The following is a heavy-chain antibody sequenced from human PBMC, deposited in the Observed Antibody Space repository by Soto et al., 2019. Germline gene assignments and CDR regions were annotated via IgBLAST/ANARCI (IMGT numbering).Heavy chain of an antibody. CDR2: ISYDGSNK. Sequence: QVQLVESGGGVVQPGRSLRLSCAASGFTFSSYAMHWVRQAPGKGLEWVAVISYDGSNKYYADSVKGRFTISRDNSKNTLYLKMNSMRAEDTAVYYCARVNDYGVSFDYWGQGTLVTVSS. J-gene: IGHJ4*02. D-gene: IGHD4-17*01. CDR1: GFTFSSYA. CDR3: ARVNDYGVSFDY. V-gene: IGHV3-30-3*01.